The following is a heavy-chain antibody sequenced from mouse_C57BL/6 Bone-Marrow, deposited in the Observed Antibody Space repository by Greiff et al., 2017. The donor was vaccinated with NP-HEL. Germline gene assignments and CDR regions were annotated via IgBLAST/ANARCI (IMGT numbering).Heavy chain of an antibody. CDR1: GFNIKDDY. CDR3: TTSYYDYVSY. CDR2: IDPENGDT. D-gene: IGHD2-4*01. Sequence: VQLQQSGAELVRPGASVKLSCTASGFNIKDDYMHWVKQRPEQGLEWIGWIDPENGDTEYASKFQGKATISADTSSNKAYLQLSSLTSEDTAVYYCTTSYYDYVSYWGQGTTLTVSS. V-gene: IGHV14-4*01. J-gene: IGHJ2*01.